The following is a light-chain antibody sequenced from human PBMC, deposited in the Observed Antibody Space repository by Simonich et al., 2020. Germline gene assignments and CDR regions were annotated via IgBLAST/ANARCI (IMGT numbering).Light chain of an antibody. Sequence: QSALTQPASVSGSPGQSITISGTGTSSDVGSYNLVSWYQQHPGKAPKLRLYEGSKRPSGVSNRFSGSKSGNTASLTISGLQAEDDADYYCSSYTSSSTVVFGGGTKLTVL. V-gene: IGLV2-14*02. J-gene: IGLJ2*01. CDR1: SSDVGSYNL. CDR3: SSYTSSSTVV. CDR2: EGS.